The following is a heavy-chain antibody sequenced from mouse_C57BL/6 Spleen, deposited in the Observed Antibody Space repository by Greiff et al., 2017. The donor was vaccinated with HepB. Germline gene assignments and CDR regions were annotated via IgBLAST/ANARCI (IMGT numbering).Heavy chain of an antibody. CDR2: IYPGDGDT. V-gene: IGHV1-82*01. CDR3: AREAYYSNYNYFDY. Sequence: VKVVESGPELVKPGASVKISCKASGYAFSSSWMNWVKQRPGKGLEWIGRIYPGDGDTNYNGKFKGKATLTADKSSSTAYMQLSSLTSEDSAVYFCAREAYYSNYNYFDYWGQGTTLTVSS. CDR1: GYAFSSSW. J-gene: IGHJ2*01. D-gene: IGHD2-5*01.